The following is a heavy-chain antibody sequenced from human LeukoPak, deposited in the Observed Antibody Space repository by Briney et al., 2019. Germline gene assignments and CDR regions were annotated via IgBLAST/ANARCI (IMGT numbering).Heavy chain of an antibody. CDR3: AKSGGSGSYRAFDI. CDR2: ISSSGSTI. CDR1: GFTFSDYY. D-gene: IGHD3-10*01. Sequence: PGGSLRLSCAASGFTFSDYYMSWIRQAPGKGLEWVSYISSSGSTIYYADSVKGRFTISRDNAKNSLNLQMNSLRAEDTAVYYSAKSGGSGSYRAFDIWGQGTMVTVSS. J-gene: IGHJ3*02. V-gene: IGHV3-11*04.